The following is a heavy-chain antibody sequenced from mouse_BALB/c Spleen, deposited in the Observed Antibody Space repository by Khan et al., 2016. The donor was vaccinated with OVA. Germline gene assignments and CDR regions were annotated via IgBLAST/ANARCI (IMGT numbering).Heavy chain of an antibody. CDR3: ASHLTGSFAY. CDR1: GFTFSSYS. J-gene: IGHJ3*01. Sequence: EVELVESGGDLVKPGGSLKLSCAASGFTFSSYSMSWVRQTPDKRLEWVASISSGGDYTYYPDIVKGRFTISRDNAKNTLYLEMSSLKSKDTAMYYWASHLTGSFAYWGQGTRVTVAA. D-gene: IGHD4-1*01. CDR2: ISSGGDYT. V-gene: IGHV5-6*01.